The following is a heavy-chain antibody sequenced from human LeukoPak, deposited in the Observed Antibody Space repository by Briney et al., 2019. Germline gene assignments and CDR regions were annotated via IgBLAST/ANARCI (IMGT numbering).Heavy chain of an antibody. V-gene: IGHV3-30*02. CDR2: IRYDGSNK. Sequence: PGGSLRLSCAASGFTFSSYGMHWVRQAPGKGLEWVAFIRYDGSNKYYADSVKGRFTISRDNSKNTLYLQMNSLRAEDTAVYYCAKDLKVGATTLDYWGQGTLVTVSS. J-gene: IGHJ4*02. CDR3: AKDLKVGATTLDY. CDR1: GFTFSSYG. D-gene: IGHD1-26*01.